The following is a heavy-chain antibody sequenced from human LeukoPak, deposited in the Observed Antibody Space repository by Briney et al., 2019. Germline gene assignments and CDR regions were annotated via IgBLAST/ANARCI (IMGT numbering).Heavy chain of an antibody. CDR2: IYPGDSDT. D-gene: IGHD5-12*01. J-gene: IGHJ4*02. CDR3: ARHAVDGSGLR. V-gene: IGHV5-51*01. Sequence: AESLKISRKGSGYSSTSYRIGWVRQMPGKGLEWMGIIYPGDSDTRYSPSFQNQVTISADKSTSTAYLQWSSLKASDTAMYYCARHAVDGSGLRWGQGTLVTVSS. CDR1: GYSSTSYR.